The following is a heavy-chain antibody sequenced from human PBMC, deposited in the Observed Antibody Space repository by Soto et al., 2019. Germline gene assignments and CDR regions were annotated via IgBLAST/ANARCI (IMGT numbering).Heavy chain of an antibody. CDR1: GFTFSSYA. V-gene: IGHV3-23*01. CDR2: ISGSGGST. D-gene: IGHD3-16*02. CDR3: FCEGYDYIWGSYRYAPDY. Sequence: PGGSLRLSCAASGFTFSSYAMSWVRQAPGKGLEWVSAISGSGGSTYYADSVKGRFTISRDNSKNTLYLQMNSLRAEDTAVYYCFCEGYDYIWGSYRYAPDYWGQGTLVAVSS. J-gene: IGHJ4*02.